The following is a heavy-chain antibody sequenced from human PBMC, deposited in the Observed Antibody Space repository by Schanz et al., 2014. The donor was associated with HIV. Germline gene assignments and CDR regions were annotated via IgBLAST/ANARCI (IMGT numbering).Heavy chain of an antibody. CDR1: GFTFDSYG. J-gene: IGHJ6*02. D-gene: IGHD4-17*01. V-gene: IGHV3-30*03. CDR3: VRLMSSDYDFYHYGMDV. CDR2: ISYDGTNK. Sequence: QVQLVESGGGVVQPGRSLRLSCAASGFTFDSYGIHWVRQAPGKGLEWVAVISYDGTNKKFADSVKGRFTISRDNSKNTLYLQVKRLRTEDTAVYYCVRLMSSDYDFYHYGMDVWGQGTTVTVSS.